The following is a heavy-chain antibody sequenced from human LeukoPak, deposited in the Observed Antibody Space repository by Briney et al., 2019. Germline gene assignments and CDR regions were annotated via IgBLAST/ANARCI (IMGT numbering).Heavy chain of an antibody. V-gene: IGHV4-59*01. CDR2: IYYSGST. CDR3: ARALTPAAGTRYYYYMDV. Sequence: SETLSLTCSVSGGSISSYYWSWIRQPPGKGLEGIGYIYYSGSTNYNPSLKSRVTISVDTSKNQFSLKLSSVTAANTAVYYCARALTPAAGTRYYYYMDVWGKGTTVTVSS. D-gene: IGHD6-13*01. J-gene: IGHJ6*03. CDR1: GGSISSYY.